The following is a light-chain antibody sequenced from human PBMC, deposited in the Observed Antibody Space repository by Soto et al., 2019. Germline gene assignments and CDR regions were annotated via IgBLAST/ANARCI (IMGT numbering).Light chain of an antibody. CDR2: DVS. J-gene: IGLJ3*02. CDR1: SSDVGRYKY. V-gene: IGLV2-11*01. CDR3: CSYAGTYTWV. Sequence: QSALTQPRSVSGSPGQSVTISCTGTSSDVGRYKYVSWYQQLPGKAPKLMIYDVSERPSGVPDRFSGSKSGNTASLTISGLQAEDEADYYCCSYAGTYTWVFGGGTKLTVL.